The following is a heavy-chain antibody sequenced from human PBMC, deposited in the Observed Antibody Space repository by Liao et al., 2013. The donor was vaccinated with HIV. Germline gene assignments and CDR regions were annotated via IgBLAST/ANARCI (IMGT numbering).Heavy chain of an antibody. CDR1: GGSISSSSYY. J-gene: IGHJ4*02. CDR2: IYYSGST. Sequence: QLQLQESGPGLVKPSETLSLTCTVSGGSISSSSYYWGWIRQPPGKGLEWIGSIYYSGSTYYNPSLKSRVTISVDTSKNQFSLKLSSVTAADTAVYYCARSQSSGYWWAQGPFDYWGQGTLVTVSS. V-gene: IGHV4-39*07. CDR3: ARSQSSGYWWAQGPFDY. D-gene: IGHD3-22*01.